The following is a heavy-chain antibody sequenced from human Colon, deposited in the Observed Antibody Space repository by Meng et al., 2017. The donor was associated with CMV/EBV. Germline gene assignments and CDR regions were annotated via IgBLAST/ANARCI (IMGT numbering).Heavy chain of an antibody. CDR2: IKSKIDGGKI. V-gene: IGHV3-15*01. CDR1: GFTFTNAE. J-gene: IGHJ4*02. CDR3: TTLLRGF. D-gene: IGHD2-15*01. Sequence: LRFSCAASGFTFTNAEMTWVRQASGKGLEWIGRIKSKIDGGKIDYAAPVRGRFAISRDDSKATVYLQIDTLEIEDTGMYYCTTLLRGFWGQGTLVTVSS.